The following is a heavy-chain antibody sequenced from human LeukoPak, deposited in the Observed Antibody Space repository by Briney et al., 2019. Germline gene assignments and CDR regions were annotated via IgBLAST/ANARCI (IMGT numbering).Heavy chain of an antibody. CDR2: INAGNGNT. V-gene: IGHV1-3*01. CDR1: GYTFTSYA. Sequence: AASVKVSCKASGYTFTSYAMHWVRQAPGQRLEWMGWINAGNGNTKYSQKFQGRVTITADESTSTAYMELSSLRSDDTAVYYCARVGLSGTVTLDYWGQGTLVTVSS. J-gene: IGHJ4*02. D-gene: IGHD4-17*01. CDR3: ARVGLSGTVTLDY.